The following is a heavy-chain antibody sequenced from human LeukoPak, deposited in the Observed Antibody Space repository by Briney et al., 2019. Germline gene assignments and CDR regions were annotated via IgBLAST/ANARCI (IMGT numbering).Heavy chain of an antibody. V-gene: IGHV4-39*01. D-gene: IGHD3-10*01. CDR3: ARHHYYGSGSYYNPPIPDY. CDR2: IYYSGST. CDR1: GGSISSSSYD. Sequence: PSETLSLTCTVSGGSISSSSYDWGWIRQPPGKGLEWIGSIYYSGSTYYNPSLKSRVTISVDTSKNQFSLKLSSVTAADTAVYYCARHHYYGSGSYYNPPIPDYWGQGTLVTVSS. J-gene: IGHJ4*02.